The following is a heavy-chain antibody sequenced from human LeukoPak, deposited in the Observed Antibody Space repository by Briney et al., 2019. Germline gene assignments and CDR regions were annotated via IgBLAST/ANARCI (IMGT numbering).Heavy chain of an antibody. Sequence: SETLSLTCAVYGGSFSGYYGSWGRQPPGEGLEGIGEINHSGAASYNPSLESRVTMSVDMSKNQISLKLTSVTAADTAFYYCSRRSHHGPESYPSSWGQGTLVTVSS. J-gene: IGHJ4*02. V-gene: IGHV4-34*01. CDR2: INHSGAA. D-gene: IGHD3-10*01. CDR3: SRRSHHGPESYPSS. CDR1: GGSFSGYY.